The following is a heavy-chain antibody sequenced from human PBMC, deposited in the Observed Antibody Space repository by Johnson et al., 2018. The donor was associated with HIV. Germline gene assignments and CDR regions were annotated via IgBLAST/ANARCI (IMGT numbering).Heavy chain of an antibody. CDR3: ARGYSGSDDAFDI. CDR2: ISWNSGSI. D-gene: IGHD1-26*01. CDR1: GFTFDDYA. V-gene: IGHV3-9*01. Sequence: VQLVESGGGLVQPGRSLRLSCAASGFTFDDYAMHWVRQAPGKGLEWVSGISWNSGSIGYADSVQGRFTISRDNSKNTLYIQMNSLRAEDTAVYYCARGYSGSDDAFDIWGQGTMVTVSS. J-gene: IGHJ3*02.